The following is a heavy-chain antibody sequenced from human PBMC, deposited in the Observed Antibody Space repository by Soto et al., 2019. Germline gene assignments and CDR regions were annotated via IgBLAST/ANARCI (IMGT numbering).Heavy chain of an antibody. CDR3: ARDFAAAAGPPTGYYYYGMDV. CDR1: GFTFSSYA. CDR2: ISYDGSNK. Sequence: QVQLVESGGGVVQPGRSLRLSCAASGFTFSSYAMHWVRQAPGKGLEWVAAISYDGSNKYYADSVKGRFTISRDNSKSTLYLQMNSLRAEDTAVYYCARDFAAAAGPPTGYYYYGMDVWGQGTTVTVSS. V-gene: IGHV3-30-3*01. D-gene: IGHD6-13*01. J-gene: IGHJ6*02.